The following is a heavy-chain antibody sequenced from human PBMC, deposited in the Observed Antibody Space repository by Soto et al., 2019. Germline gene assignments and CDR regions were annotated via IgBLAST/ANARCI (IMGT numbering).Heavy chain of an antibody. D-gene: IGHD2-15*01. J-gene: IGHJ5*02. CDR1: GGSVSNYD. Sequence: PSETMSLTCTVSGGSVSNYDWSWVRQPPGKGLEWIGYVYYTGRTNYNPSLESRVIVSVETSKNQFSLKLSSVTAADTAVYYCARDCSDSWYSPMGPWGQGLLVTVSS. V-gene: IGHV4-59*02. CDR3: ARDCSDSWYSPMGP. CDR2: VYYTGRT.